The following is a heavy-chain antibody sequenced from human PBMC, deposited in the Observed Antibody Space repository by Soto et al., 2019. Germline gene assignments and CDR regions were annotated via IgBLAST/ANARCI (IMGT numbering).Heavy chain of an antibody. Sequence: QLHLVQSGAVVKKPGASVTVSCSASGYPVTAYYMHWVRQAPGRGLEWMGGINPATGAAKYTQTFQGRGTMNMDTTTSTDFMELSRLTSEDTAVFYCARGGGVGVAGSAAFDMWGQGTLVTVSS. J-gene: IGHJ3*02. V-gene: IGHV1-2*02. CDR2: INPATGAA. CDR3: ARGGGVGVAGSAAFDM. CDR1: GYPVTAYY. D-gene: IGHD3-3*01.